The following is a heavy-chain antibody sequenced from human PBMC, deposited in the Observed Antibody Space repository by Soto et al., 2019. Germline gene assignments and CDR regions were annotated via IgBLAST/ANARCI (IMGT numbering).Heavy chain of an antibody. D-gene: IGHD1-26*01. Sequence: SETLSLTCVISSFSISSGYYWGWVRQSPGKGLEWIASMYRSGTTSYNPSLKSRVTISLDPSKNQFSLMLTAVTAADTAVYYCARTHSGSYYSVFNYWGRGSLVTVSS. V-gene: IGHV4-38-2*01. CDR1: SFSISSGYY. J-gene: IGHJ4*02. CDR3: ARTHSGSYYSVFNY. CDR2: MYRSGTT.